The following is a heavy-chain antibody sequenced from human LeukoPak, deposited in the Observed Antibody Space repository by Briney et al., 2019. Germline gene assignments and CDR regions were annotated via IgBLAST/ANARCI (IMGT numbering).Heavy chain of an antibody. J-gene: IGHJ6*02. CDR1: GFTFSSYA. Sequence: QPGGSLRLSCAASGFTFSSYAMSWVRQAPGKGLEWVSGISASGGSTYYADSVKGRFTISRDNAKNSLYLQMNSLRAEDTAVYYCARGDILTGRRYYYYGMDVWGQGTTVTVSS. CDR3: ARGDILTGRRYYYYGMDV. V-gene: IGHV3-23*01. D-gene: IGHD3-9*01. CDR2: ISASGGST.